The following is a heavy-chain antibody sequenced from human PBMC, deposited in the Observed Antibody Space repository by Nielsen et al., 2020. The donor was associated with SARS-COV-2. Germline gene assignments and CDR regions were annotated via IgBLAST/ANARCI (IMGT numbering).Heavy chain of an antibody. V-gene: IGHV4-30-4*01. CDR2: IYYSGST. J-gene: IGHJ4*02. CDR1: GGSISSGDYY. D-gene: IGHD3-10*01. CDR3: ARVGRFGELLADY. Sequence: SETLSLTCTVSGGSISSGDYYWCWIRQPPGKGLEWIGYIYYSGSTYYNPSLKSRVTISVDTSKNQFSLKLSSVTAADTAVYYCARVGRFGELLADYWGQGTLVTVSS.